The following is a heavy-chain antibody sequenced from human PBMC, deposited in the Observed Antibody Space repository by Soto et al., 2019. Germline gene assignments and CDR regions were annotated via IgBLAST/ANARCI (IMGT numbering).Heavy chain of an antibody. J-gene: IGHJ6*02. CDR1: GGSISGYY. Sequence: SETLSLTCTVSGGSISGYYWTWIRRPPGKGLEWVGSLFYGGTTDYNPSLKSRLTMSLDTSKNHFSLKLRSVTAEDTAVYYCARDPPATRHGMDVWGQGTTVTVSS. V-gene: IGHV4-39*02. CDR3: ARDPPATRHGMDV. CDR2: LFYGGTT.